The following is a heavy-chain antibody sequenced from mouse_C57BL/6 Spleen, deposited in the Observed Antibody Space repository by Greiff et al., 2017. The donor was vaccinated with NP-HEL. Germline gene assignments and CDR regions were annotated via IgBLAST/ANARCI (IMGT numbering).Heavy chain of an antibody. CDR1: GYTFTSYW. D-gene: IGHD2-3*01. CDR3: ARFDDGYYGFDY. V-gene: IGHV1-50*01. CDR2: IDPSDSYT. Sequence: VQLQQPGAELVKPGASVKLSCKASGYTFTSYWMQWVKQRPGQGLEWIGEIDPSDSYTNYNQKFKGKATLTVDTSSSTAYMQLSSLTSEDSAVYYCARFDDGYYGFDYWGQGTTLTVSS. J-gene: IGHJ2*01.